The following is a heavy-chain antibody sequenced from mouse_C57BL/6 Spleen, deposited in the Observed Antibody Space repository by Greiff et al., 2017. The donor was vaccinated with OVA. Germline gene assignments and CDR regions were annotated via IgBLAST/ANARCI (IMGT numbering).Heavy chain of an antibody. Sequence: QVQLQQPGAELVRPGSSVKLSCKASGYTFTSYWMHWVKQRPIQGLEWIGNIDPSDSETHYNQQFKDKATLTVDKSSSTAYMQLSSLTSEDSAVYYCARLWYYGSSWYFEVWGTGTTVTVSS. CDR1: GYTFTSYW. J-gene: IGHJ1*03. CDR3: ARLWYYGSSWYFEV. CDR2: IDPSDSET. D-gene: IGHD1-1*01. V-gene: IGHV1-52*01.